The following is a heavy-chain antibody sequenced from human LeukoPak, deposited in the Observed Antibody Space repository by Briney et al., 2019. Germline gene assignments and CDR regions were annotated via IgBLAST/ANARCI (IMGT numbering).Heavy chain of an antibody. CDR3: ARSGSYFDY. J-gene: IGHJ4*02. CDR1: GFTFSNYW. D-gene: IGHD6-25*01. V-gene: IGHV3-7*01. Sequence: GGSLRLSCAASGFTFSNYWMSWVRQARGKGLEWVANIKEDGSEKHYVDSVKGRFTISRDNAKDSLYLQMNSLRAEDWAVYFCARSGSYFDYWGQGTLVTVSS. CDR2: IKEDGSEK.